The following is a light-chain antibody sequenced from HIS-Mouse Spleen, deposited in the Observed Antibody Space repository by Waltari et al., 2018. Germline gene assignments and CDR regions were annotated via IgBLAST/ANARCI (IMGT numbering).Light chain of an antibody. V-gene: IGLV2-23*03. J-gene: IGLJ2*01. CDR3: CSYAGSSTFEV. CDR1: TSDVGSLNL. CDR2: EGS. Sequence: QSALTQPASVSGSPGQSITIPSPGTTSDVGSLNLVSCYQQHPGKAPQLMIYEGSKRPSGVSNRFSGSKSGNTASLTISGLQAEDEADYYCCSYAGSSTFEVFGGGTKLTVL.